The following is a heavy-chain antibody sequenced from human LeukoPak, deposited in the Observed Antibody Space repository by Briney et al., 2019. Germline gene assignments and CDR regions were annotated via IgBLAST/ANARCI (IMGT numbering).Heavy chain of an antibody. J-gene: IGHJ4*02. CDR1: GGSISSYY. D-gene: IGHD6-13*01. V-gene: IGHV4-59*01. CDR2: IYYSGST. CDR3: ARGRAAGYFDY. Sequence: KPSETLSLTCTVSGGSISSYYWSWIRQPPGKGLVWIGYIYYSGSTNYNPSLKSRVTISVDTSKNQFSLKLSSVTAADTAVYYCARGRAAGYFDYWGQGTLVTVSS.